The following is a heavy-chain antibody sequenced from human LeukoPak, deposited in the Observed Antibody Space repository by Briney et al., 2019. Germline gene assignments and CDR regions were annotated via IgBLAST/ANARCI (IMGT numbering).Heavy chain of an antibody. Sequence: KPSETLSLTCTVSGGSISSSSYYWGWIRQPPGKGLEWIGSIYYSGSTYYSPSLKSRVTISIDTSKNQFSLKLSSVTAADTAVYYCARHSGYVVWGQGTTVTVSS. J-gene: IGHJ6*02. CDR3: ARHSGYVV. D-gene: IGHD3-22*01. CDR1: GGSISSSSYY. CDR2: IYYSGST. V-gene: IGHV4-39*01.